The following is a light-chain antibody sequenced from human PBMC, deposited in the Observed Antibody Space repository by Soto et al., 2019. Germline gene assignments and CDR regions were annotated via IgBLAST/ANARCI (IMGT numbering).Light chain of an antibody. CDR3: CSYAGSYTYV. CDR1: TSLVAGYNY. J-gene: IGLJ1*01. CDR2: DVT. V-gene: IGLV2-11*01. Sequence: QSALTQPRSVSGSPGQSVTISRPRTTSLVAGYNYVSWYQHHPGKAPKLMIYDVTKRPSGVRDRFSASKSGNTASLTISGLQAEDEADYYCCSYAGSYTYVFGTGTKVTVL.